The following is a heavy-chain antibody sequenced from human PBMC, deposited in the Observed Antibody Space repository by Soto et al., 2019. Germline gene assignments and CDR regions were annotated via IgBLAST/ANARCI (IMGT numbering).Heavy chain of an antibody. V-gene: IGHV4-4*07. CDR1: GGSISSYY. Sequence: QVQLQESGPGLVKPSETLSLTCTVSGGSISSYYWSWIRKPAGQGLDWIGRIYTSRSTNSNPSLKSRVTMSVDTSKNQFSLKLRSVTGADTAVYYCARDPGEGGDQLLCGWFDPWVQGTLVTVS. J-gene: IGHJ5*02. D-gene: IGHD2-2*01. CDR2: IYTSRST. CDR3: ARDPGEGGDQLLCGWFDP.